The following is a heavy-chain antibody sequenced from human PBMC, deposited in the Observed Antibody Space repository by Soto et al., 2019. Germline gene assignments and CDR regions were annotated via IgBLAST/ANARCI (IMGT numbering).Heavy chain of an antibody. V-gene: IGHV4-31*03. CDR2: IYYSGST. Sequence: SETLSLTCTVSGGSISSGGYYWSWIRQHPGKGLEWIGYIYYSGSTYYNPSLKSRVTISVDTSKNQFSLKLSSVTAADTAVYYCARDRLGYDFWSGLVLVGMDVWGQGTTVTV. J-gene: IGHJ6*02. CDR3: ARDRLGYDFWSGLVLVGMDV. D-gene: IGHD3-3*01. CDR1: GGSISSGGYY.